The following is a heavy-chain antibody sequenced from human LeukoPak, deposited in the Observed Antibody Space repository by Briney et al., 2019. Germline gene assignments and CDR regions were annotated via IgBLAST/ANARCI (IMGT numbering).Heavy chain of an antibody. D-gene: IGHD3-10*01. CDR3: AKETGDYFDQ. CDR2: INSDGTST. V-gene: IGHV3-74*01. Sequence: GGSLRLSCAASGFTFSSYWIHWVRQVPGKGLVWVSCINSDGTSTTYADSVKGRFTISRDNSKSTLYLQMNSLRAEDTAVYYCAKETGDYFDQWGQGTLVSVSS. CDR1: GFTFSSYW. J-gene: IGHJ4*02.